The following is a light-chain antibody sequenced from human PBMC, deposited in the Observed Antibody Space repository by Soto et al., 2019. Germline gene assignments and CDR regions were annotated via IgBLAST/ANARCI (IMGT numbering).Light chain of an antibody. CDR1: QSVSSN. CDR3: QQYNNFPWT. Sequence: EIVMTQSPATLSVSPGERATLSCRASQSVSSNLAWYQQKPGQAPRLLIYGASTRATGIPARFSGSGSGTEFTLTISSLQSEDFAVYYCQQYNNFPWTFGQGTKVETK. J-gene: IGKJ1*01. CDR2: GAS. V-gene: IGKV3-15*01.